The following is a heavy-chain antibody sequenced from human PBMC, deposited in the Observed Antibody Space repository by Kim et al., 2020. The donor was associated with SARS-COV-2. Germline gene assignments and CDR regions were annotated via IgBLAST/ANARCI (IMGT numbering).Heavy chain of an antibody. CDR2: IYHSGST. Sequence: SETLSLTCAVSGGSISSSNWWSWVRQPPGKGLEWIGEIYHSGSTNYNPSLKSRVTISVDKSKNQFSLKLSSVTAADTAVYYCARVNLGYYPAIDYWGQGTLVTVSS. V-gene: IGHV4-4*02. D-gene: IGHD3-22*01. CDR3: ARVNLGYYPAIDY. J-gene: IGHJ4*02. CDR1: GGSISSSNW.